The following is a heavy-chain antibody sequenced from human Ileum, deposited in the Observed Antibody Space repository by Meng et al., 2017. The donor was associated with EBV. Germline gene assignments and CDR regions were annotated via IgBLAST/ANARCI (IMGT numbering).Heavy chain of an antibody. CDR1: GGSFNAYY. J-gene: IGHJ5*02. D-gene: IGHD5-18*01. Sequence: QVQLDQRGAGLLKPSETRSLTCDVSGGSFNAYYWTWIRQSPGGGLEWIGEIFHSGHSNYNPSLESRVSMSVATSKKQFSLLLSSVTAADSGLYFCARGREYTGQLDLWGLGTLVTVSS. V-gene: IGHV4-34*01. CDR2: IFHSGHS. CDR3: ARGREYTGQLDL.